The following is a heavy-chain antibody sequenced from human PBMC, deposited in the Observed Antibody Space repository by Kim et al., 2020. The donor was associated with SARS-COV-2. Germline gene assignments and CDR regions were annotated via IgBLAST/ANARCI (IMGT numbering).Heavy chain of an antibody. CDR2: INSDGSST. CDR3: AREGDSGYDLVAFDY. Sequence: GGSLRLSCAASGFIFSNYWMHWVRQAPGKGLVWVSRINSDGSSTRYADSVKGRFTISRDNAKNTLYLQMNSLRDADTAVYYCAREGDSGYDLVAFDYWG. D-gene: IGHD5-12*01. V-gene: IGHV3-74*01. J-gene: IGHJ4*01. CDR1: GFIFSNYW.